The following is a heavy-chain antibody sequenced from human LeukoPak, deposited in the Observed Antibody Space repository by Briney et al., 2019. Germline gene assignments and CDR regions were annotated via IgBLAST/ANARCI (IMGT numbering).Heavy chain of an antibody. J-gene: IGHJ4*02. V-gene: IGHV3-7*01. CDR1: GFSLCGYW. D-gene: IGHD5-12*01. CDR2: LHADGNEK. CDR3: AIGGYSFDY. Sequence: GGSLRLSCAAYGFSLCGYWMSWVRQAPGKGLEWVARLHADGNEKYFVHSVKGRFTASRDNAKYSLYLQMNSLRVEDTAVYYCAIGGYSFDYLGQGTLVTVSS.